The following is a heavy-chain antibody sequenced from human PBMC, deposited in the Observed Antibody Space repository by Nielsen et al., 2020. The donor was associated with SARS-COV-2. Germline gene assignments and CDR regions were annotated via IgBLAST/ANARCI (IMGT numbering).Heavy chain of an antibody. CDR2: INHSGST. J-gene: IGHJ4*02. D-gene: IGHD1-26*01. Sequence: SETLSLTCAVYGGSFSGYYWSWIRQPPGKGLEWIGEINHSGSTNYNPSLKSRVTISVDTSKNQFSLKLSSVAAADTAVYYCARHLWGASNYWGQGTLVTVSS. CDR1: GGSFSGYY. CDR3: ARHLWGASNY. V-gene: IGHV4-34*01.